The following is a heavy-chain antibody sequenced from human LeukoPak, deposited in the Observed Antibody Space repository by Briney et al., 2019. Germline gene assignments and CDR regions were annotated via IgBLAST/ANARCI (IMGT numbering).Heavy chain of an antibody. CDR2: IYYTGNT. J-gene: IGHJ4*02. Sequence: SETLSLTCTVSGGSISSHYWSWIRQPPGKGLEWIGYIYYTGNTKYNPSLKSRVTISVDTSKNQFSLWLSPVTAADTAIYFCARSMTGTLYLDYWGQGSLVTVSS. CDR3: ARSMTGTLYLDY. V-gene: IGHV4-59*11. CDR1: GGSISSHY. D-gene: IGHD1-7*01.